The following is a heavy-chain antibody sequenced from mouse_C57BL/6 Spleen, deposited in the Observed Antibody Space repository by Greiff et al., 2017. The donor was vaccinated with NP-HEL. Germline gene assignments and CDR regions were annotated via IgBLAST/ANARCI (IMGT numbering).Heavy chain of an antibody. Sequence: EVQLQQSGTVLARPGASVKMSCKTSGYTFTSYWMHWVKQRPGQGLEWIGAIYPGNSDTSYNQKFKGKAKLTAVTSASTAYMELSSLTNEDSAVYYCTPYYSNYDYFDYWGQGTTLTVSS. D-gene: IGHD2-5*01. CDR3: TPYYSNYDYFDY. J-gene: IGHJ2*01. V-gene: IGHV1-5*01. CDR2: IYPGNSDT. CDR1: GYTFTSYW.